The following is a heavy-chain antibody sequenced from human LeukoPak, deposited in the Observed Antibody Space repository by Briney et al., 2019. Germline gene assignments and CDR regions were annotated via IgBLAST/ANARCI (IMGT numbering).Heavy chain of an antibody. Sequence: ASVKVSCKASGYTFTSYAMHWVRQAPGQRLEWMGWINAGNGNTKYSQEFQGRVTITRDTSASTAYMELSSLRSEDMAVYYCARGAAARYYYYYYYYMDVWGKGTTVTVSS. CDR2: INAGNGNT. D-gene: IGHD6-13*01. CDR1: GYTFTSYA. CDR3: ARGAAARYYYYYYYYMDV. J-gene: IGHJ6*03. V-gene: IGHV1-3*03.